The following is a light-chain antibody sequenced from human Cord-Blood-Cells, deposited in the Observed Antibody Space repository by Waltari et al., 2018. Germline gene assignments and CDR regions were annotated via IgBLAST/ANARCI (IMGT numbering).Light chain of an antibody. CDR1: QSVSSY. CDR2: EAS. Sequence: EIVLTQSPATLSLSPGERATLSCRASQSVSSYLAWYQQKPGQAPRLLIYEASNRATGIPARFSGSGSGTDFTLTISNLEPEDFAVYYCQQRSNWPRTFGQGTKVEIK. J-gene: IGKJ1*01. V-gene: IGKV3-11*01. CDR3: QQRSNWPRT.